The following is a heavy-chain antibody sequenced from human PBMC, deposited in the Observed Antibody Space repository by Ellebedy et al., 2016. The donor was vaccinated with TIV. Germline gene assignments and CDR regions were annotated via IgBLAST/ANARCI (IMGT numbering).Heavy chain of an antibody. CDR2: IYYSGDT. CDR1: GASINSFY. Sequence: SETLSLTCTVSGASINSFYWSWIRQTPGKRLEWIGYIYYSGDTYYSPSLKSRVAISIDTSKTQFSLRLMSVTAADTATYYCARQTVWSAPLFYMDVWGNGTTVTVSS. CDR3: ARQTVWSAPLFYMDV. J-gene: IGHJ6*03. V-gene: IGHV4-59*08. D-gene: IGHD2-21*01.